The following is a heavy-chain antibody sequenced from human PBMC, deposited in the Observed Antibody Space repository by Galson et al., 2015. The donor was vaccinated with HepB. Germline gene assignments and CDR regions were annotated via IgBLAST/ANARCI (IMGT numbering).Heavy chain of an antibody. D-gene: IGHD2/OR15-2a*01. CDR3: TPTRGRTKVVFSVNSPKNRRHLSHSNRQPCLRLSGCPFAETVNSWCCL. J-gene: IGHJ2*01. CDR2: LYWNDNQ. CDR1: GFSLSTRAVG. V-gene: IGHV2-5*01. Sequence: PALVKPTQTLTLTCTFSGFSLSTRAVGVGWIRQPPGEALEWLALLYWNDNQWYSPSLERRITITKDTSKNQVVLTMTNMDPVDTATYFCTPTRGRTKVVFSVNSPKNRRHLSHSNRQPCLRLSGCPFAETVNSWCCLW.